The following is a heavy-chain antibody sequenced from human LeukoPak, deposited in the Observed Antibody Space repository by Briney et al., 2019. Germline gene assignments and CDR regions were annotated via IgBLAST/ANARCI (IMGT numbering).Heavy chain of an antibody. Sequence: ASVKVSCKTSGYTFTSYGISWVRQAPGQGLEWMGWISGYNGNTNYAQKFQDRVTMTTDTFTTTVYMELTSLRSGDTAVYYCARDNSSSTRENWGQGTLVTVSS. CDR1: GYTFTSYG. CDR2: ISGYNGNT. J-gene: IGHJ1*01. CDR3: ARDNSSSTREN. D-gene: IGHD6-6*01. V-gene: IGHV1-18*01.